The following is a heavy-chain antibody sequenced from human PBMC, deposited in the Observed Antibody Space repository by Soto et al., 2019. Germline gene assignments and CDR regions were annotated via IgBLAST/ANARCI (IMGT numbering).Heavy chain of an antibody. V-gene: IGHV1-24*01. Sequence: RASVKVSCKVSGYTLTELSMHCVLRSPVKGLDWMGGFDPEDGETIYAQKFQGRVTMTEDTSTDTAYMELSSLRSEDTAVYYCATIEEPAYFYYGMDVWGQGTTVTVSS. CDR2: FDPEDGET. D-gene: IGHD2-2*01. CDR1: GYTLTELS. J-gene: IGHJ6*02. CDR3: ATIEEPAYFYYGMDV.